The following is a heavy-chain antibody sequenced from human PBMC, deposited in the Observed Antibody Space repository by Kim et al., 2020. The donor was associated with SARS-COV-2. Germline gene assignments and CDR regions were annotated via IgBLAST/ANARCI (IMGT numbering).Heavy chain of an antibody. CDR2: EK. CDR3: AREGVGGFDY. Sequence: EKNYCASENGRITISRDNAKNSQFLQMNGLRGEDTAIYYCAREGVGGFDYWGQGTLVTISS. D-gene: IGHD3-10*01. V-gene: IGHV3-7*03. J-gene: IGHJ4*02.